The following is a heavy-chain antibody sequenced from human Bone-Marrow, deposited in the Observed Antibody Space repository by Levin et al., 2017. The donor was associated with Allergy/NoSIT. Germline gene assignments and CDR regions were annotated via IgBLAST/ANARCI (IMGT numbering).Heavy chain of an antibody. CDR1: GFTFSGFG. D-gene: IGHD3-10*01. CDR2: IRYHGSED. CDR3: ARDCLACLTMFQGVTNAFDI. J-gene: IGHJ3*02. Sequence: PGGSLRLSCAASGFTFSGFGMHWVRQAPGKGLEWVAFIRYHGSEDYYADSVKGRFTISRDTSKNTLYLEMNSLRVEDTAVYYCARDCLACLTMFQGVTNAFDIWGQGTLVTVSS. V-gene: IGHV3-30*02.